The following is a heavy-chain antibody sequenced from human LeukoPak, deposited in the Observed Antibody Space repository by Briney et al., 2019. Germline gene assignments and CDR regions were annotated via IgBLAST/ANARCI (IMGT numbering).Heavy chain of an antibody. Sequence: GGSLRLSCAASGFTFISYSMNWVRQAPGRGLEWVSSISSTSSYIYYADSVKGRFTISRDNAKNSLYLQMNSLRAEDTAVYYCARVSSFGELLWLDYWGQGTLVTVSS. V-gene: IGHV3-21*01. CDR1: GFTFISYS. CDR3: ARVSSFGELLWLDY. J-gene: IGHJ4*02. D-gene: IGHD3-10*01. CDR2: ISSTSSYI.